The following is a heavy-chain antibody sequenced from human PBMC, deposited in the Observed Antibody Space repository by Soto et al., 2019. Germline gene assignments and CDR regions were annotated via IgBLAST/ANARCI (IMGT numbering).Heavy chain of an antibody. CDR1: GFTFSSYS. Sequence: GGSLRLSCAASGFTFSSYSMNWVRQAPGKGLEWVSYISSSSSAIFYADSVKGRFTISTDNAKNSLYLQMDSLRAEDTAVYYCARDLSHYDILTGYYTGGMDVSGQGTTVTVSS. J-gene: IGHJ6*02. V-gene: IGHV3-48*01. CDR2: ISSSSSAI. CDR3: ARDLSHYDILTGYYTGGMDV. D-gene: IGHD3-9*01.